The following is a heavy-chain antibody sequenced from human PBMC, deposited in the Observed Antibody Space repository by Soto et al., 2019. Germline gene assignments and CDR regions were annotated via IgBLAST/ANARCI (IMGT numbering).Heavy chain of an antibody. CDR3: ARPYCDSTSCYTDWFDP. J-gene: IGHJ5*02. D-gene: IGHD2-2*02. V-gene: IGHV1-69*06. Sequence: QVQLVQSGAEVKTPGSSVKVSCEASGGTFSSYSINWVRQAPGHGLEWMGRLIPMFGTTDYAQRFQGRVTMTSNTSISTAYMELSALTPEDTAVYYCARPYCDSTSCYTDWFDPWGQGILVTVSS. CDR2: LIPMFGTT. CDR1: GGTFSSYS.